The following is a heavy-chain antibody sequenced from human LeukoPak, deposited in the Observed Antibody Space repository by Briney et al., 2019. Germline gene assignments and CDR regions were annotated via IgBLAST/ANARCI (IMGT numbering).Heavy chain of an antibody. V-gene: IGHV4-59*08. J-gene: IGHJ3*02. D-gene: IGHD3-22*01. Sequence: TSETLSLTCTVSGGFISSYYWSWIRQPPGKGLELIGFIYYSGSTNYNPSLKSRVTISIDTSKKQFSLKMSSVTAADTAVYYCAGSEYCYDNREDAFDIWGQGTMVTVSS. CDR3: AGSEYCYDNREDAFDI. CDR1: GGFISSYY. CDR2: IYYSGST.